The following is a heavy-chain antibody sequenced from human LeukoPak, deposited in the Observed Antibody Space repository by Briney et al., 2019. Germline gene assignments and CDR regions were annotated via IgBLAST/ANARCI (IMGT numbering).Heavy chain of an antibody. CDR1: GGSISSSSYS. Sequence: SQTLSLTCTVPGGSISSSSYSWGWIRQPPGKGLEWIGSIYYSGSTYYNPSLKSRVTISVDTSKNQFSLNLNSVTAADTAVYFCARDEGSAYPFDYWGQGTLVTVSS. J-gene: IGHJ4*02. V-gene: IGHV4-39*07. CDR2: IYYSGST. D-gene: IGHD3-22*01. CDR3: ARDEGSAYPFDY.